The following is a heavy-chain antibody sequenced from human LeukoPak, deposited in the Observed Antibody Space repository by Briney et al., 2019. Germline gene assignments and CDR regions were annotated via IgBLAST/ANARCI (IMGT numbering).Heavy chain of an antibody. Sequence: RGSLRLSCAASGFTFSSYSMNWVRQAPGMGLEWVSSISSSSSYIYYADSVKGRFTISRDNAKNSLYLQMNSLRAEDTAVYYCANSSPYCGGDCYLNWFDPWGQGTLVTVSS. J-gene: IGHJ5*02. CDR2: ISSSSSYI. CDR1: GFTFSSYS. CDR3: ANSSPYCGGDCYLNWFDP. V-gene: IGHV3-21*01. D-gene: IGHD2-21*02.